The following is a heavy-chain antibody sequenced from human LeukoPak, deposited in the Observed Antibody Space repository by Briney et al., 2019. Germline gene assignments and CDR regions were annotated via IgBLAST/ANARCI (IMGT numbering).Heavy chain of an antibody. V-gene: IGHV1-2*02. Sequence: GASVKVSCKASGYTFTSYYMHWMRQAPGQGLEWMGWINPNSGGTNYAQKFQGRVTMTRDTSINTAYMELSSLSSDDTAVYYCARSSIEATRTFGYWGRGSLVTVSS. CDR1: GYTFTSYY. D-gene: IGHD5-12*01. CDR3: ARSSIEATRTFGY. J-gene: IGHJ4*02. CDR2: INPNSGGT.